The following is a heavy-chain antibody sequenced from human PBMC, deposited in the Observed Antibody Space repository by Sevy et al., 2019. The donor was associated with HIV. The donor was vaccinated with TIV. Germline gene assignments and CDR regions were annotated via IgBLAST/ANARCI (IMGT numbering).Heavy chain of an antibody. CDR1: GFTLSSYA. Sequence: GGSLRLSCAASGFTLSSYAMSWVRQAPGKGLEWVSAISGSGGSTYYADSVKGRFTISRDNSKNTLYLQMNSLRAEDTAVYYCAKVLYDSSGYYQEPRYYFDYWGHGALVTVSS. D-gene: IGHD3-22*01. J-gene: IGHJ4*01. CDR2: ISGSGGST. CDR3: AKVLYDSSGYYQEPRYYFDY. V-gene: IGHV3-23*01.